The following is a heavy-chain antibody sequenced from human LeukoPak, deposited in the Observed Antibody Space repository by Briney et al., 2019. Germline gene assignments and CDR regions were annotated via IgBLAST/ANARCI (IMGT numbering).Heavy chain of an antibody. CDR1: GFTFSSYA. Sequence: GGSLRLSCAASGFTFSSYAMSWVRQAPGKGLEWVSAISGSGGSTYYADSVKGRFTISRDNSKNTLYLQMNSLRAEDTAVYYCANRYCSSTSCYAYYYYYMDVWGKGTTVTVSS. J-gene: IGHJ6*03. V-gene: IGHV3-23*01. CDR3: ANRYCSSTSCYAYYYYYMDV. CDR2: ISGSGGST. D-gene: IGHD2-2*01.